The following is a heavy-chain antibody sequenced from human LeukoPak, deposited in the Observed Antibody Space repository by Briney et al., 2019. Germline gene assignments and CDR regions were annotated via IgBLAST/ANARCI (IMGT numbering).Heavy chain of an antibody. CDR1: GFTFNFHA. J-gene: IGHJ4*02. CDR3: ASSRRGYDTGWNYFDY. V-gene: IGHV3-23*01. D-gene: IGHD6-19*01. CDR2: ITHTGTRT. Sequence: GGSLRLSCTTSGFTFNFHAMTWVRQAPGKGLEWVATITHTGTRTYHADSVKGRFTISRDNSRGTLFPQMSSLRADDTAVYYCASSRRGYDTGWNYFDYWGQGTLVTVSS.